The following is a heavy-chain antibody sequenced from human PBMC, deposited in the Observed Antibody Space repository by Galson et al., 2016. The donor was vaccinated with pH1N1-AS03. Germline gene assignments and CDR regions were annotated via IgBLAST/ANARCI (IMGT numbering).Heavy chain of an antibody. Sequence: SVKVSCKASGDTFSSYAINWVRQAPGQGLEWMGRIIPKFGSTKYAQKFQDRVTITADESTKTAYMDLSRLTNEDTGMYYRARVIVVIASTLYGVDVWGQGTTVVVSS. CDR1: GDTFSSYA. D-gene: IGHD2-15*01. V-gene: IGHV1-69*13. J-gene: IGHJ6*02. CDR3: ARVIVVIASTLYGVDV. CDR2: IIPKFGST.